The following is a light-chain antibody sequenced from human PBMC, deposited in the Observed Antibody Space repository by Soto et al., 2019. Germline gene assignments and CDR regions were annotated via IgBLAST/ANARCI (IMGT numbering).Light chain of an antibody. CDR3: QHNNNWPS. J-gene: IGKJ4*01. CDR1: QIVSSN. Sequence: EIVMTQSPATLSVSPGERATLSCRASQIVSSNLAWYQQKPGQAPRLLIYGASPRATGIPARFSGSGSGTELTLTISSLQSEDFAFYYFQHNNNWPSFGGGTKVEIK. V-gene: IGKV3-15*01. CDR2: GAS.